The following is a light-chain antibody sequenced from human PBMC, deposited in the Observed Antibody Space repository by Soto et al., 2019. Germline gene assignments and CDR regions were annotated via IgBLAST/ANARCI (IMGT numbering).Light chain of an antibody. J-gene: IGKJ5*01. CDR3: QQRSIWPPVT. V-gene: IGKV3-11*01. CDR1: QRISYF. Sequence: EIVLTQFPATLSLSQGERATLSCRAGQRISYFLAWYQHKPGRAPRLLIFDASNRATGIPARFSGSGSGTDFTLTISSLEPEDFAVYYCQQRSIWPPVTFGQGTRLEIQ. CDR2: DAS.